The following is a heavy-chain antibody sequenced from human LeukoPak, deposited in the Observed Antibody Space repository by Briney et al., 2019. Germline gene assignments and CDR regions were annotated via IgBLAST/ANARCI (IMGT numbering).Heavy chain of an antibody. CDR3: AKDHAGSGRAFEY. Sequence: PGTSLRLSCATSGFNFRMSGVHRVRRAPGKGLEWVALMSSDGIKSYYADSVKGRFTVSRDTSKDIVYLQMNSLSADDTGIYFCAKDHAGSGRAFEYWGQGTLLTVSS. V-gene: IGHV3-30*04. CDR1: GFNFRMSG. CDR2: MSSDGIKS. J-gene: IGHJ4*02. D-gene: IGHD3-10*01.